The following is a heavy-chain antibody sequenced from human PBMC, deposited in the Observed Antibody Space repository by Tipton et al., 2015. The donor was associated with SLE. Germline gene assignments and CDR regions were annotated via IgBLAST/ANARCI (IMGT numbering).Heavy chain of an antibody. CDR2: IDHSGST. J-gene: IGHJ4*02. D-gene: IGHD4-17*01. CDR3: AKDYNHDNADYN. Sequence: TLSLTCAVSGGSIRSSNWWSWVRQPPGKGLEWIGEIDHSGSTNSNPSLKSRVSISVDKSKNQFPLKLSSVTVADTAVYYCAKDYNHDNADYNWGQGTLVIVSS. CDR1: GGSIRSSNW. V-gene: IGHV4-4*02.